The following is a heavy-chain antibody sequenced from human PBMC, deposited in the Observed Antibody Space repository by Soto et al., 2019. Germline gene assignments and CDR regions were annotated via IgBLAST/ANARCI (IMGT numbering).Heavy chain of an antibody. J-gene: IGHJ6*02. CDR2: ISAYNGNT. Sequence: GASVKVSCKASGYTFTSYGISWVRQAPGQGLEWMGWISAYNGNTNYAQKLQGRVTMTTDTSTSTAYMELRSLRSDDTAVYYCARSLRGMGALIGHRFRGMDVWGQGTTVTVSS. CDR1: GYTFTSYG. D-gene: IGHD1-26*01. V-gene: IGHV1-18*04. CDR3: ARSLRGMGALIGHRFRGMDV.